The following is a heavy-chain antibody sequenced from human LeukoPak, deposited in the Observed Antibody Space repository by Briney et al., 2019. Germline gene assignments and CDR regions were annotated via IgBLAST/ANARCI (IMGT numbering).Heavy chain of an antibody. CDR1: GGSITSYY. J-gene: IGHJ3*02. V-gene: IGHV4-59*12. Sequence: SETLSLTCTVSGGSITSYYWSWIRQPPGKGLEWIGYIYYSGSTNYNPSLKSRVTMSVDTSKNQFSLKLRSVTAADTAVYYCARDEVPNAFDIWGQGTMVTVSS. CDR2: IYYSGST. CDR3: ARDEVPNAFDI.